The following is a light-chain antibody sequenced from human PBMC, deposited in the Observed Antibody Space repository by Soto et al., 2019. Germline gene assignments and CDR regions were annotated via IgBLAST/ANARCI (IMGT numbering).Light chain of an antibody. CDR1: QSVYST. J-gene: IGKJ4*01. V-gene: IGKV3-15*01. CDR3: QQYNKWPRP. Sequence: EIVMTQSPATLSVSPGERATLSCRASQSVYSTLAWYQQKPGQAPRLLIYGASTRATGIPARFSGTGSATEFTLTISSLQTEDSAVYYCQQYNKWPRPFGEGTKVEIK. CDR2: GAS.